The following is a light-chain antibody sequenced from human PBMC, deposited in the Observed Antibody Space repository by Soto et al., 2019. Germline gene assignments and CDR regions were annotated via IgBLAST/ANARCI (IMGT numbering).Light chain of an antibody. CDR2: DVT. CDR1: NSDVGGYNY. CDR3: CSYAGSYTSL. Sequence: QSVLTQPRSMSGSPGQSVTISCTGTNSDVGGYNYVSWYQQHPGKAPKLMIYDVTKRPSGVPDRVSGSKSGNTAYLTISGLQAEDEGDYYCCSYAGSYTSLFGGGTKLTVL. J-gene: IGLJ2*01. V-gene: IGLV2-11*01.